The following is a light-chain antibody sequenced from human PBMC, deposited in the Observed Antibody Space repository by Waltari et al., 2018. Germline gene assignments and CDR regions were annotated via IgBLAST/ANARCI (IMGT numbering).Light chain of an antibody. CDR3: CSYGGSYSFVV. CDR1: SSDVGGYNY. Sequence: QSALTQPRSVSGSPGQSVTISCTGTSSDVGGYNYVSWYQQHPGKAPKLIIYDVTKRPSGVPDRLSGAKSGNTASLTISGLQAEDEADYYCCSYGGSYSFVVFGGGTKLTVL. CDR2: DVT. V-gene: IGLV2-11*01. J-gene: IGLJ2*01.